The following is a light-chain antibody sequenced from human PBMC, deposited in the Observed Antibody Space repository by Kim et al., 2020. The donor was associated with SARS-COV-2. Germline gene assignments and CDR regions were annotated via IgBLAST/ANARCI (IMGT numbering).Light chain of an antibody. V-gene: IGKV3-20*01. CDR2: GAS. CDR3: QQFGGSPEIT. CDR1: RTVGGNF. Sequence: PGERVTRSCRASRTVGGNFLAWYQHKFGRAPRLLILGASTRASGISARFSGSGSGTDFTLTINRLEPEDSAVYYCQQFGGSPEITFGQGTRLEIK. J-gene: IGKJ5*01.